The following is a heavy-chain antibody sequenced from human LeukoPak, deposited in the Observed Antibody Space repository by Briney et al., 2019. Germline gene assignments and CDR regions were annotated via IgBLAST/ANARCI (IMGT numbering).Heavy chain of an antibody. Sequence: GGSLRLSCAASGFTFSSYAMSWVRQAPGKGLEWVSGNGSGGSTYYADSVKGRFTISRHNSKNTLYLQMNSLSAEDTAVYYCAKDFWSGYYPNYWGQGTLVTVSS. CDR1: GFTFSSYA. CDR3: AKDFWSGYYPNY. J-gene: IGHJ4*02. D-gene: IGHD3-3*01. V-gene: IGHV3-23*01. CDR2: NGSGGST.